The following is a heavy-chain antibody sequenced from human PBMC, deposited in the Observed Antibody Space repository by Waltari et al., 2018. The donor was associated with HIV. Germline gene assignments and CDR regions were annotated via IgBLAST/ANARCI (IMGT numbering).Heavy chain of an antibody. CDR1: GFSFSSYS. CDR2: IYSGNSYL. CDR3: ARRIAAGGTQYFEY. Sequence: EVQLVESGGGLVKPGGSLRLSCAASGFSFSSYSMSWVRRAPGKGLEWVSSIYSGNSYLNYADSVRGRFTISRDNAKNSLYLQMNSLRDEDTAVYYCARRIAAGGTQYFEYWGQGTLVTVSS. D-gene: IGHD6-13*01. J-gene: IGHJ4*02. V-gene: IGHV3-21*01.